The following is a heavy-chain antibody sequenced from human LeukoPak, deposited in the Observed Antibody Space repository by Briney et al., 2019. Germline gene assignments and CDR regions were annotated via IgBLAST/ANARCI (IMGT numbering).Heavy chain of an antibody. CDR3: ASNGPQPDRPPNDCSGGSCYPETFDY. V-gene: IGHV4-34*01. CDR2: INHSGST. D-gene: IGHD2-15*01. Sequence: SETLSLTCAVYGGSFSGYYWSWIRQPPGKGLEWIGEINHSGSTNYNPSLKGRVTISVDTSKNQFSLKLSSVTAADTAVYYCASNGPQPDRPPNDCSGGSCYPETFDYWGQGTLVTVSS. CDR1: GGSFSGYY. J-gene: IGHJ4*02.